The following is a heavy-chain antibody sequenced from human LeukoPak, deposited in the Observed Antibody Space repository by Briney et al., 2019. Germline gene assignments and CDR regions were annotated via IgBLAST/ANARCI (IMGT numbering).Heavy chain of an antibody. CDR2: FYTSGST. CDR1: GGSISSGTYY. CDR3: ARGAWKTYYDFWSGYTPGGWFDP. D-gene: IGHD3-3*01. V-gene: IGHV4-61*02. J-gene: IGHJ5*02. Sequence: RSSETLSLTCTVSGGSISSGTYYWSWIRQPAGKGLEWTGRFYTSGSTNYNPSLKSRVTVSVDTSKNQFSLKLSSVTAADTAVYYCARGAWKTYYDFWSGYTPGGWFDPWGQGTLVTVSS.